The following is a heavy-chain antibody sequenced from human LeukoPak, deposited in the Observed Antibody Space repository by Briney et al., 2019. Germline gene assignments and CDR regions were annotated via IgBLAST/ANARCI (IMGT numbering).Heavy chain of an antibody. D-gene: IGHD3-10*01. V-gene: IGHV4-59*08. CDR3: ARHPELYFFDY. CDR1: GASISSYY. J-gene: IGHJ4*02. CDR2: ISYSGST. Sequence: SETLSLTCTVSGASISSYYWSWIRQPPGKGLEWIGYISYSGSTNYNPSLKSRVTISADTSRNQVSLTLSSVTAADTAVYYCARHPELYFFDYWGQGTLVTVSS.